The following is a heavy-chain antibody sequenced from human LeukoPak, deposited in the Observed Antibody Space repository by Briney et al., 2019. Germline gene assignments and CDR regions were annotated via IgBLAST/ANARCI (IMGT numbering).Heavy chain of an antibody. J-gene: IGHJ4*02. CDR3: ARVRVFEDSFDY. CDR1: GYTFTGYY. CDR2: INPNSGGT. D-gene: IGHD6-6*01. Sequence: ASVKVSCKASGYTFTGYYMHWVRRAPGQGLEWMGWINPNSGGTNYAQKFQGRVTMTRDTSISTAYMELSRLRSDDTAVYYCARVRVFEDSFDYWGQGTLVTVSS. V-gene: IGHV1-2*02.